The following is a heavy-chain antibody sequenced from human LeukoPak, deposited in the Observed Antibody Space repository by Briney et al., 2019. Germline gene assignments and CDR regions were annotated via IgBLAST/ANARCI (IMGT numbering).Heavy chain of an antibody. CDR3: AKDLRTYGSGIYRLPTVIFAY. CDR1: GFTFSNYA. Sequence: GGSLRLSCAASGFTFSNYAMGWVRQAPGKGLEWVSSIIATGGSTFYADSMKGRFTISRDNSKNTLYPQMNSLRAEDTAVYYCAKDLRTYGSGIYRLPTVIFAYWGQGTLVTVSS. V-gene: IGHV3-23*01. J-gene: IGHJ4*02. CDR2: IIATGGST. D-gene: IGHD3-10*01.